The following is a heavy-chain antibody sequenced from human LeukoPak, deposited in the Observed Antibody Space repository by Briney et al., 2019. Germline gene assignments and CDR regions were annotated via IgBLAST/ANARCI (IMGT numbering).Heavy chain of an antibody. CDR1: EFTFVRYA. CDR3: VRDLSYGSSWYYYMDV. Sequence: GGSLRLSCAASEFTFVRYAMNWVRQAPGKGLEWVSYISSSSFKIGYADSVKGRFTISRDNSKNSLYLQMDSLRVEDTAVYYCVRDLSYGSSWYYYMDVWGKGTTVTVSS. D-gene: IGHD6-13*01. J-gene: IGHJ6*03. V-gene: IGHV3-48*03. CDR2: ISSSSFKI.